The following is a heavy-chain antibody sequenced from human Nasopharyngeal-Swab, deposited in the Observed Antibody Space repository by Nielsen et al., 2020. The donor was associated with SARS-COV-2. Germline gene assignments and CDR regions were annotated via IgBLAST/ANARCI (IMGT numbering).Heavy chain of an antibody. D-gene: IGHD1-1*01. Sequence: WIRQPPGKGLEWIGEINHSGSTNYNPSLKSRVTISVLMSKNHFSLKLTSVTAADTAVYYCARRRDDGGMDVWGQGTAVTVSS. J-gene: IGHJ6*02. CDR3: ARRRDDGGMDV. V-gene: IGHV4-34*01. CDR2: INHSGST.